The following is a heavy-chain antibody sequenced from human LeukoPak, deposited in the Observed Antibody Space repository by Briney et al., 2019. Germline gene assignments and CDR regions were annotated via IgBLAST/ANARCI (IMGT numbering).Heavy chain of an antibody. V-gene: IGHV1-18*01. CDR3: ARVGTGTTIFDY. CDR1: GYTFIGYG. CDR2: ISAYNGNT. D-gene: IGHD1/OR15-1a*01. J-gene: IGHJ4*02. Sequence: GASVTVSCKASGYTFIGYGISWVRQAPGQGVEWMGWISAYNGNTDYAQKIQGRVTITTDTSTSTAYMELRSLRSDDTAVYYCARVGTGTTIFDYWGQGTLVTVSS.